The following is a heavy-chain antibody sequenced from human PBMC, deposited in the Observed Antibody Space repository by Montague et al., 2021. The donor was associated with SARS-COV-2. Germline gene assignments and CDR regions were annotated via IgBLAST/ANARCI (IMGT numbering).Heavy chain of an antibody. V-gene: IGHV3-48*04. D-gene: IGHD6-6*01. CDR2: ISSSTNII. CDR1: GFTFSSYS. J-gene: IGHJ3*01. CDR3: AKDLVFRAARPYALDV. Sequence: SLRLSCAASGFTFSSYSVNWVRQAPGKGLEWISYISSSTNIIYYADSVKGRFTISRDNARNSLYLQMNSLRVDDTAVYYCAKDLVFRAARPYALDVWGQGTVVTVSS.